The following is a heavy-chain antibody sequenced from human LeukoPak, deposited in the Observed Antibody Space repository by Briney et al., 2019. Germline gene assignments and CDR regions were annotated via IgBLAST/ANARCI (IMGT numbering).Heavy chain of an antibody. Sequence: GESLKISCQGSGYKFTTYWIGWVRQMPGKGLEWMGIIYPGDSDTRYSPSFQGQVTISADKSISTAYLQWSSLRTSDTAMYYCARQVIEGDYDILTGCMDVWGKGTTVTVSS. V-gene: IGHV5-51*01. J-gene: IGHJ6*03. CDR1: GYKFTTYW. D-gene: IGHD3-9*01. CDR2: IYPGDSDT. CDR3: ARQVIEGDYDILTGCMDV.